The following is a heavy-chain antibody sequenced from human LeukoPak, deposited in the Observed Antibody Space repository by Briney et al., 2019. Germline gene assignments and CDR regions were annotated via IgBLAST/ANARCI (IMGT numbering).Heavy chain of an antibody. Sequence: SETLSLTCTVSGGSISSSSYYWGWIRQPPGKGLEWIGSIYYSGSTYYNPSLKSRVTISVDTSKNQFSLKLSSVTAADTAVYYCARRGPRYCSGGSCYKDYWGQGTLVTVSS. D-gene: IGHD2-15*01. CDR3: ARRGPRYCSGGSCYKDY. J-gene: IGHJ4*02. V-gene: IGHV4-39*01. CDR1: GGSISSSSYY. CDR2: IYYSGST.